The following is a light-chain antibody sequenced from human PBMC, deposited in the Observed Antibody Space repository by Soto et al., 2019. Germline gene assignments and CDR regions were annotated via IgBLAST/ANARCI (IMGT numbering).Light chain of an antibody. Sequence: EIVMTQSPATLSVSPGEGATLSCRASQSVSSNLAWYQQKPGQAPRLFIYGAFNRATGIPDRFSGSGSGTDFTLTISRLEPEDFAVYYCHQYSSSPLTFGGGTKVDIK. CDR3: HQYSSSPLT. CDR2: GAF. J-gene: IGKJ4*01. V-gene: IGKV3-20*01. CDR1: QSVSSN.